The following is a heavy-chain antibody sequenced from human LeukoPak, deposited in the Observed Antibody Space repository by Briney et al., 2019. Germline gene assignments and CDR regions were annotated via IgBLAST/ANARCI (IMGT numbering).Heavy chain of an antibody. CDR2: IYHSGST. D-gene: IGHD3-10*01. CDR1: GYSISSGDY. V-gene: IGHV4-38-2*01. Sequence: SETLSLTCAVSGYSISSGDYWGWIRPPPGKGLEWIGNIYHSGSTFYNPSLKSRVTISVHTSKNQSSLKLSSVTAADTAVYYCARITGSYYYYYMDVWGKGTTVTVSS. CDR3: ARITGSYYYYYMDV. J-gene: IGHJ6*03.